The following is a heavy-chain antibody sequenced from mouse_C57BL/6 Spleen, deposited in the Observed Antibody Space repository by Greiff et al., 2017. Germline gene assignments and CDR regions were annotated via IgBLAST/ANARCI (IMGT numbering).Heavy chain of an antibody. Sequence: QVQLKESGAELARPGASVKMSCKASGYTFTSYTMHWVKQRPGQGLEWIGYINPSSGYTKYNQKFKDKATLTADKSSSTAYVQLSSLTSEDSAVYYCAPLDFDYWGQGTTLTVSS. V-gene: IGHV1-4*01. D-gene: IGHD1-2*01. CDR1: GYTFTSYT. CDR3: APLDFDY. CDR2: INPSSGYT. J-gene: IGHJ2*01.